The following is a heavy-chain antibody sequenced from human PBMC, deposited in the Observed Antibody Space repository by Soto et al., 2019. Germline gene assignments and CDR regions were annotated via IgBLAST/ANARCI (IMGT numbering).Heavy chain of an antibody. CDR2: LSKSGEST. CDR1: GFTFSSYA. J-gene: IGHJ4*02. Sequence: EVELLESGGGLVQPGGSLRLSCAAFGFTFSSYAMNWVRQAPGKGLEWVSGLSKSGESTYYADSVKGRFTISRDNSKDTLYLQMNSLRAEDTAVYYCAKATRLDYWGQGTLVTVCS. CDR3: AKATRLDY. V-gene: IGHV3-23*01.